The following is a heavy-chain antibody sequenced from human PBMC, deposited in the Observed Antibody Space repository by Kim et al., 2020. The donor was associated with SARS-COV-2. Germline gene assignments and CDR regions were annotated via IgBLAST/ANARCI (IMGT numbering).Heavy chain of an antibody. D-gene: IGHD3-10*01. CDR1: GFTFSSYW. V-gene: IGHV3-7*03. J-gene: IGHJ6*02. CDR2: IKQDGSEK. Sequence: GGSLRISCAASGFTFSSYWMSWVRQAPGKGLEWVANIKQDGSEKYYVDSVKGRFTISRDNAKNSLYLQMNSLRAEDTAVYYCARQSPYYYGSGSYYKPIAYYYYGMDVWGQGTTVTVSS. CDR3: ARQSPYYYGSGSYYKPIAYYYYGMDV.